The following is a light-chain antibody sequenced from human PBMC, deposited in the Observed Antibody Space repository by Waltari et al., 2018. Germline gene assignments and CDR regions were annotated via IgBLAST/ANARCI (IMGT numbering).Light chain of an antibody. CDR1: SSDVCTYTF. J-gene: IGLJ2*01. CDR2: DAT. CDR3: NSYTTSGTVV. Sequence: QSALTQPASVSGSPGQSITISCTGTSSDVCTYTFVSWYHQHPGKVPKLIIYDATDRPSGVSSRFSGSKSGNTASLTISGLQAEDEGDYYCNSYTTSGTVVFGGGTKLTVL. V-gene: IGLV2-14*03.